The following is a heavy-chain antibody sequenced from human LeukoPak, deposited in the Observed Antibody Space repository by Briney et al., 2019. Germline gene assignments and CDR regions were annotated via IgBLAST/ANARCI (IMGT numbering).Heavy chain of an antibody. J-gene: IGHJ6*03. CDR3: ARVRSGGLRYYYYYMDV. V-gene: IGHV1-2*02. D-gene: IGHD2-15*01. CDR1: GYTFTGYY. Sequence: ASVKVSCKASGYTFTGYYMHWVRQAPGQGLEWMGWINPNSGGTNYAQKFQGRVTMTRDTSISTAYMELSRLRSDDTAVYYCARVRSGGLRYYYYYMDVWGKGTTVTISS. CDR2: INPNSGGT.